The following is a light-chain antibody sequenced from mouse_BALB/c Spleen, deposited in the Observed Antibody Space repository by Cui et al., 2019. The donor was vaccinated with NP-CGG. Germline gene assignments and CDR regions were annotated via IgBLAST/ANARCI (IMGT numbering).Light chain of an antibody. CDR1: TGAVTTSNY. CDR2: GTN. CDR3: ALWYSNHWV. V-gene: IGLV1*01. J-gene: IGLJ1*01. Sequence: QAVVTQESALTTSPGETVQLTCRSSTGAVTTSNYANWVQEKPDHLFTGLIGGTNNRVPGVPARFSGSLIGDKAALTITGAQTEDEAIYFCALWYSNHWVFGGGTKLTVL.